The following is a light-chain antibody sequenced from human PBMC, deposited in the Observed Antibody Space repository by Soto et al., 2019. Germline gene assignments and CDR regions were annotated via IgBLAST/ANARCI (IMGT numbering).Light chain of an antibody. CDR1: QSVSSSY. Sequence: EIVLTQSPGTLSLSPGERATLSCRASQSVSSSYLAWYQQKPGQAPRLLIYGASSSATGIPDRFSGSGSGTDFTLTSSRLEPEDFAVYYCQQYGSSPSTFGQGTKLEIK. CDR2: GAS. J-gene: IGKJ2*01. CDR3: QQYGSSPST. V-gene: IGKV3-20*01.